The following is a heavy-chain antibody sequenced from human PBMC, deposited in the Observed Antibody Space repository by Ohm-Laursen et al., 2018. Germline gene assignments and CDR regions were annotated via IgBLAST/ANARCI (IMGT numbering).Heavy chain of an antibody. CDR3: ARRFDS. Sequence: SLRLSCTASGFTFSNYNMNWVRQAPGKGLEWVSLVSSSSTTIYYADSVKGRFTISRDNAKNSLFLQMNSLRAKDTAVYYCARRFDSWGQGTLVTVSP. CDR1: GFTFSNYN. V-gene: IGHV3-48*01. J-gene: IGHJ4*02. CDR2: VSSSSTTI.